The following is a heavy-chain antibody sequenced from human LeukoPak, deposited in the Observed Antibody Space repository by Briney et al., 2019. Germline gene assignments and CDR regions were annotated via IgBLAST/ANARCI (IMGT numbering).Heavy chain of an antibody. D-gene: IGHD6-13*01. CDR2: IYHSGST. V-gene: IGHV4-38-2*02. Sequence: SETLSLTCTVSGYSISSGYYWGWIRQPPGKGLEWIGSIYHSGSTYYNPSLKSRVTISVDTSKNQFSLKLSSVTAADTAVYYCARDGSSSSYKAKHGVIFYWGQGTLVTVSS. CDR1: GYSISSGYY. CDR3: ARDGSSSSYKAKHGVIFY. J-gene: IGHJ4*02.